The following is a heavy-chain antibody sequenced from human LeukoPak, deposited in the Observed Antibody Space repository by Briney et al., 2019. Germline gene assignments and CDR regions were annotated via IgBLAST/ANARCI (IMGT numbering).Heavy chain of an antibody. V-gene: IGHV3-21*01. J-gene: IGHJ4*02. CDR2: ISTSSSYI. CDR3: AREGTTWHSRGGFDY. CDR1: GFTFSSYN. Sequence: PGGSLRLSCAASGFTFSSYNMNWVRQAPGKGLEWVSSISTSSSYIYYADSVKGRFTISRDNAKNSLYLQMNSLRAEDTAVYYCAREGTTWHSRGGFDYWGQGTLVTVSS. D-gene: IGHD3-16*01.